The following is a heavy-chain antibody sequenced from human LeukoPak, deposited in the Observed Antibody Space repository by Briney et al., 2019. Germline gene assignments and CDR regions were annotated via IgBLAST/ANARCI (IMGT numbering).Heavy chain of an antibody. J-gene: IGHJ4*02. CDR3: ARGPEATGPFDY. Sequence: PSETLSLTCTVSGGSISSSNYYWGWIRQPPGKGLEWIGSIYYSGSTYYNPSLKSRVTISVDTSKNQFSLKLSSVTAADTAVYYCARGPEATGPFDYWGQGTLVTVPS. D-gene: IGHD5-12*01. CDR1: GGSISSSNYY. V-gene: IGHV4-39*01. CDR2: IYYSGST.